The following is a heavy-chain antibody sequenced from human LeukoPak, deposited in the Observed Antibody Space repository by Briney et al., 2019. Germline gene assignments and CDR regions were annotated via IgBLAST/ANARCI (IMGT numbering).Heavy chain of an antibody. D-gene: IGHD3-3*01. J-gene: IGHJ4*02. CDR2: IYSGGST. Sequence: PGGSLRLSCAASEFSVGSNYMTWVRQAPGKGLEWVSLIYSGGSTYYADSVKGRFTISRDNSKNTLYLQMNSLRAEDTDVYYCASEIIFGSFDYWGQGTLVTVSS. V-gene: IGHV3-66*01. CDR1: EFSVGSNY. CDR3: ASEIIFGSFDY.